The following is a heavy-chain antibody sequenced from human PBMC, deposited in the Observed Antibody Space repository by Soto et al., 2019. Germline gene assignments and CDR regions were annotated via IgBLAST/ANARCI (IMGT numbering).Heavy chain of an antibody. CDR3: ARKVVPAAILKINYHYGMDV. V-gene: IGHV4-4*02. CDR1: GGSISSSNW. D-gene: IGHD2-2*02. J-gene: IGHJ6*02. CDR2: IYHSRST. Sequence: QVQLQESGPGLVKPSGTLSLTCAVSGGSISSSNWWSWVRQPPGKGLEWIGEIYHSRSTNYDPSLKSRLTISLDTSKNQFSLKLSSVTAADTAVYYCARKVVPAAILKINYHYGMDVWGQGTTVTVSS.